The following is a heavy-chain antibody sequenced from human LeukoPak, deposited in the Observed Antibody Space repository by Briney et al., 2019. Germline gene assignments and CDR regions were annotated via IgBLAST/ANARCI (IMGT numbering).Heavy chain of an antibody. D-gene: IGHD2-15*01. CDR2: IYWNDDK. CDR3: ARGIGYCSGGSCLALGY. CDR1: GFSHSTSGVG. J-gene: IGHJ4*02. V-gene: IGHV2-5*01. Sequence: SGPTLVKPTQTLTLTCTFSGFSHSTSGVGVGWIRQPPGKALEWLALIYWNDDKRYSPSLKSRLTITKDTSKNQVVLTMTNMDPVDTATYYCARGIGYCSGGSCLALGYWGQGTLVTVSS.